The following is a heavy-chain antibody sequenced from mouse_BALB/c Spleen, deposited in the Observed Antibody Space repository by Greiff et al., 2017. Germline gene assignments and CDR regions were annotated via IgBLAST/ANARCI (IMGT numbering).Heavy chain of an antibody. CDR3: GRDEDGDYIGYAMDY. CDR1: GFAFSSYD. Sequence: DVKLVESGGGLVKPGGSLKLSCAASGFAFSSYDMSWVRQTPEKRLEWVAYISSGGGSTYYPDTVKGRFTISRDNAKNTLYLHMSSLKSDDTAIDYCGRDEDGDYIGYAMDYWGQGNSVTVSS. D-gene: IGHD2-13*01. J-gene: IGHJ4*01. CDR2: ISSGGGST. V-gene: IGHV5-12-1*01.